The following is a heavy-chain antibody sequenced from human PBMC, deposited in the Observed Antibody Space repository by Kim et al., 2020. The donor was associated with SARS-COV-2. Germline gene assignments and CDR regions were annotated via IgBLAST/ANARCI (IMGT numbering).Heavy chain of an antibody. V-gene: IGHV3-30*07. D-gene: IGHD3-3*01. J-gene: IGHJ4*02. Sequence: ADSVKGRFTISRDNSKNTLYLQMNSLRAEDTAVYYCARENGWLSPSFLDYWGQGTLVTVSS. CDR3: ARENGWLSPSFLDY.